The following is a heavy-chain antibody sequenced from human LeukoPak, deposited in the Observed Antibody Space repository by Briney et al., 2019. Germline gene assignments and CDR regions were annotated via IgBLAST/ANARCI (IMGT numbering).Heavy chain of an antibody. CDR1: GFTFSNYA. J-gene: IGHJ3*02. D-gene: IGHD3-22*01. V-gene: IGHV3-21*01. CDR3: ARVASYYDSSGYSDAFDI. CDR2: ISSSSSYI. Sequence: PGGSLRLSCAASGFTFSNYAMNWVRQAPGKGLEWVSSISSSSSYIYYADSVKGRFTISRDNAKNSLYLQMNSLRAEDTAVYYCARVASYYDSSGYSDAFDIWGQGTMVTVSS.